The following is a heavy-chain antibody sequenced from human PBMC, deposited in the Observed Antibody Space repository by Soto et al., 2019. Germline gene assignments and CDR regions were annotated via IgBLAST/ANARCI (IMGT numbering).Heavy chain of an antibody. CDR2: INPNSGGT. CDR3: ARRVGDTTTIDY. J-gene: IGHJ4*02. CDR1: GYTFTGYY. V-gene: IGHV1-2*02. D-gene: IGHD1-26*01. Sequence: ASVKVSCKASGYTFTGYYMHWVRQAPGQGLEWMGWINPNSGGTNYAQKFQGRVTMTRDTSISTAYMELSRLRSDDTAVYYCARRVGDTTTIDYWGKGTMVTDSS.